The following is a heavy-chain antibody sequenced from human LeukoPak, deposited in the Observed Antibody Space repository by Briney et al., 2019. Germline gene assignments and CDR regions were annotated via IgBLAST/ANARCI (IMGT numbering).Heavy chain of an antibody. Sequence: GKSLKISCKTSGYNFPINWIGWVRQMPGKGLEWMGVIYPGDSDTRYSPSFQGQVTISADMSISTAYLQWSSLKASDTAMYYCARSSDYVFDYWGQGTQVTVSS. CDR2: IYPGDSDT. D-gene: IGHD4-17*01. CDR3: ARSSDYVFDY. J-gene: IGHJ4*02. V-gene: IGHV5-51*01. CDR1: GYNFPINW.